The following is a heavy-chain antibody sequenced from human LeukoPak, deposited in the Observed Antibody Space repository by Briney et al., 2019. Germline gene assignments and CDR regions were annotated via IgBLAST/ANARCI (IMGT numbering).Heavy chain of an antibody. J-gene: IGHJ6*02. CDR1: GYTFTSYG. CDR3: ASGGAVAGDYYYGMDV. Sequence: ASVKVSCKASGYTFTSYGISWVRQAPGQGLEWMGWIGAYNGNTNYAQKLQGRVTMTTDTSTSTAYMELRSLRSDDTAVYYCASGGAVAGDYYYGMDVWGQGTTVTVSS. D-gene: IGHD6-19*01. V-gene: IGHV1-18*01. CDR2: IGAYNGNT.